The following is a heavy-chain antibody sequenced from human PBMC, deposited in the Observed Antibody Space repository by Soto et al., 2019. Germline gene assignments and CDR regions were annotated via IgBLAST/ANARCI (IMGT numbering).Heavy chain of an antibody. Sequence: QVQLVQSGAEVKKPGASVTVSCNASGYTFTTYGITWVRQAPGQGLEWMGWISDYNGNTNYAQKFQGRVTVTIDTSTATAYMELRSLRSDATAVYYCARRPRSTPWFAPWGQGTLVTVSS. CDR1: GYTFTTYG. CDR2: ISDYNGNT. D-gene: IGHD2-15*01. CDR3: ARRPRSTPWFAP. V-gene: IGHV1-18*01. J-gene: IGHJ5*02.